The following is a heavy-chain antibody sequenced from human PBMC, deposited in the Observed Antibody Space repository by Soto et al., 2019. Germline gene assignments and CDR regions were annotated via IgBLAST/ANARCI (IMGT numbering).Heavy chain of an antibody. V-gene: IGHV4-59*01. Sequence: SETLSLTCTVSGGSISSYYWSWIRQPPGKGLEWIGYIYYSGSTNYNPSLKSRVTISGDTAKNQFSLKLSSVTAADTAVYYCARDRAAYGNDAFDIWGQGTMVTVSS. CDR3: ARDRAAYGNDAFDI. J-gene: IGHJ3*02. D-gene: IGHD6-25*01. CDR2: IYYSGST. CDR1: GGSISSYY.